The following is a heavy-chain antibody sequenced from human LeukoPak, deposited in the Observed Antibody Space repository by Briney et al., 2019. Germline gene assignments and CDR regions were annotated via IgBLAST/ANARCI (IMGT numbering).Heavy chain of an antibody. V-gene: IGHV4-31*03. J-gene: IGHJ4*02. CDR3: ATSLRGASDF. Sequence: PSQTLSLTCTVSGGSISSGNYYYSWIRQHPGKGLEWIGYIHYSGSTYYNPSLKTRATMSVDTSKTQFSLNLSSVTAADTAVYYCATSLRGASDFWGQGTLVTVSS. D-gene: IGHD3-10*01. CDR1: GGSISSGNYY. CDR2: IHYSGST.